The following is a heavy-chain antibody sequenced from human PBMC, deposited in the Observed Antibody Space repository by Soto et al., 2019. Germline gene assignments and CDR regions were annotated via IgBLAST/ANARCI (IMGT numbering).Heavy chain of an antibody. D-gene: IGHD3-9*01. CDR2: IWYDGSNK. J-gene: IGHJ4*02. CDR1: GFTFSSYG. Sequence: GGSLRLSCAASGFTFSSYGMHWVRQAPGKGLEWVAVIWYDGSNKYYADSVKGRFTISRDNSKNTLYLQMNSLRAEDTAVYYCARELRGYDILTGYYRGRWGFDYWGQGTLVTVSS. CDR3: ARELRGYDILTGYYRGRWGFDY. V-gene: IGHV3-33*01.